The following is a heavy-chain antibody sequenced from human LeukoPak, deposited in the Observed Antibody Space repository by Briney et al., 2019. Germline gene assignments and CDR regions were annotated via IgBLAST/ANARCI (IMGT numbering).Heavy chain of an antibody. CDR1: GFTFSSSW. CDR2: MTRDGSST. Sequence: GGSLRLSCAASGFTFSSSWMHWVRQAPGKGLVWVSRMTRDGSSTTYADSVKGRFTTSRDNAKNTLYLQMDSLRDDDTALYYCARDPGYESSSPFWGGMDVWGNGTTVIVSS. J-gene: IGHJ6*04. D-gene: IGHD3-16*01. V-gene: IGHV3-74*01. CDR3: ARDPGYESSSPFWGGMDV.